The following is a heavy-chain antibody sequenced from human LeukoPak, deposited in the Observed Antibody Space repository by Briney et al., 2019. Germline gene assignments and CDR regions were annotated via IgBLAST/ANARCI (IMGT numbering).Heavy chain of an antibody. Sequence: SETLPLTCAVYGGPFSGYYWTWIRQTPEKGLEWIGEMNLSGSTHYNPSLKSRVTISVDKSKNQLSLELRSVTAADTAVYYCARGRQDVTMIVVVMTAVSYYLDVWGKGTTVTVS. CDR3: ARGRQDVTMIVVVMTAVSYYLDV. D-gene: IGHD3-22*01. V-gene: IGHV4-34*01. CDR2: MNLSGST. J-gene: IGHJ6*03. CDR1: GGPFSGYY.